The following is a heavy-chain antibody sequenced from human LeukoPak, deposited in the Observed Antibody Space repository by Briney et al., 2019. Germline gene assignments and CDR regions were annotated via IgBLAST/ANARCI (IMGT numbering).Heavy chain of an antibody. Sequence: ASVKVSCKASGYTFTSYGISWVRQAPEQGLEWMGWISAYNGNTNYAQKLQGRVTMTTDTSTSTAYMELRSLRSDDTAVYYCARDRGSSSGSKTRQPYYWGQGTLVTVSS. CDR3: ARDRGSSSGSKTRQPYY. V-gene: IGHV1-18*01. D-gene: IGHD6-19*01. J-gene: IGHJ4*02. CDR1: GYTFTSYG. CDR2: ISAYNGNT.